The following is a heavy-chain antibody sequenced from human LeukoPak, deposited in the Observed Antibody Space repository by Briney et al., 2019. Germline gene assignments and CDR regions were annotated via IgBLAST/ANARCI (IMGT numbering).Heavy chain of an antibody. V-gene: IGHV3-7*01. Sequence: PGGSLRLSCAASGFTFSSYWMSWFRQAPGKGLEWVANIKQDGSEKYYVDSVKGRFTISRDNAKNSLYLQMNSLRAEDTAVYYCARCVRNACHYFDYWGQGTLVTVSS. CDR1: GFTFSSYW. CDR2: IKQDGSEK. J-gene: IGHJ4*02. CDR3: ARCVRNACHYFDY. D-gene: IGHD3-16*01.